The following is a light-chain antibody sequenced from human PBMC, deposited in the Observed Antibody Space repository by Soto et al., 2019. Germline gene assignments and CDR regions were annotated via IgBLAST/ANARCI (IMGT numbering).Light chain of an antibody. Sequence: EIVLTQSPGTLSLSPGERATLSCRASQSMDSRYLAWYQQKAGQAPRLLIYGTSTRATGIPDRFSGSGSGTDFTLTIFRLEPEDFAVFYCHQSAVSPWTFGQGTKVDI. J-gene: IGKJ1*01. CDR2: GTS. CDR3: HQSAVSPWT. CDR1: QSMDSRY. V-gene: IGKV3-20*01.